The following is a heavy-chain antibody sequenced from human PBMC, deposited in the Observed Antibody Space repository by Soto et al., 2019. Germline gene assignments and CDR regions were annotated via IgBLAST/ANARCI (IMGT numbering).Heavy chain of an antibody. Sequence: XATLSLPCTVCGGCISSYDWSWIRQPPGKGLEWIGYIYYSGSTNYNPSLKSRVTISVDTSKNQFSLKLSSVTAADTAVYYCATVDTSCYYYAFDILGQGTMVTVSS. J-gene: IGHJ3*02. D-gene: IGHD3-22*01. CDR1: GGCISSYD. V-gene: IGHV4-59*01. CDR3: ATVDTSCYYYAFDI. CDR2: IYYSGST.